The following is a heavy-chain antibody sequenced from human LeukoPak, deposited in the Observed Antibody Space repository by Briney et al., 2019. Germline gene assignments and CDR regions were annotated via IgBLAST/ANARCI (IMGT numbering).Heavy chain of an antibody. CDR3: ARSSYYGSGSQGY. V-gene: IGHV3-9*01. Sequence: PGRSLRPSCAASGFTFDDYAMHWVRQAPGKGLEWVSGISWNSGSIGYADSVKGRFTISRDNAKNSLYLQMNSLRAEDTAVYYCARSSYYGSGSQGYWGQGTLVTVSS. J-gene: IGHJ4*02. CDR2: ISWNSGSI. CDR1: GFTFDDYA. D-gene: IGHD3-10*01.